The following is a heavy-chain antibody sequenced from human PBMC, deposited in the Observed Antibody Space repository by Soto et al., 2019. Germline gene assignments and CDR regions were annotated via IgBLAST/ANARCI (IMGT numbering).Heavy chain of an antibody. J-gene: IGHJ4*02. D-gene: IGHD6-19*01. CDR3: ARHPYSSGPL. CDR2: ISSSSSTI. CDR1: GFTFSSYS. V-gene: IGHV3-48*02. Sequence: EVQLVESGGGLVQPGGSLRLSCAASGFTFSSYSMNWVRQAPGKGLEWVSYISSSSSTIYYADSVKGRFTISRDNAKNSLYLQINSLRDEAAAVYYCARHPYSSGPLWGRGPLVPVSS.